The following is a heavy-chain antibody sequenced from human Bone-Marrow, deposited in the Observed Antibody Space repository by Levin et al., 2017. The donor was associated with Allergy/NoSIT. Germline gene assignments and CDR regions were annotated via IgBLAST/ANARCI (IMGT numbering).Heavy chain of an antibody. CDR1: GFRFSDYA. V-gene: IGHV3-23*01. CDR2: ISESGDIT. J-gene: IGHJ4*02. Sequence: GGSLRLSCAAPGFRFSDYAMNWVRQAPGKGLEWVSSISESGDITDYADSVKGRFAISRDNSRNTLFLQMNSLRPDDTAIYYCAKQYVVGGWGQGTLVTVSS. CDR3: AKQYVVGG. D-gene: IGHD2-15*01.